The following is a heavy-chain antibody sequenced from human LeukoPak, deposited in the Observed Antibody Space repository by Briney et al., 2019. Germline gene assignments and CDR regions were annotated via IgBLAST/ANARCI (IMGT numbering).Heavy chain of an antibody. J-gene: IGHJ4*02. V-gene: IGHV2-70*11. D-gene: IGHD3-3*01. CDR1: GGSISSYYW. CDR3: ARSVRFLEWFADY. CDR2: IDWDDDK. Sequence: TLSLTCTVSGGSISSYYWSWIRQPPGKALEWLARIDWDDDKYYSTSLKTRLTISKDTSKNQVVLTMTNMDPVDTATYYCARSVRFLEWFADYWGQGTLVTVSS.